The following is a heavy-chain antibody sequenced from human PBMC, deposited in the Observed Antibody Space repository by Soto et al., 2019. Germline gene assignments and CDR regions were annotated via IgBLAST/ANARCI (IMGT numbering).Heavy chain of an antibody. J-gene: IGHJ4*02. Sequence: SETLSLTCTVSGAPIISGGYYWSWIRQHPGKGLEWVGYIYYSGSTYYNPSLKSRVSISVDRSKNQFSVNLSSVTAADTAVYYCARCPNDAETFDYWGQGTLVTVSS. CDR2: IYYSGST. CDR1: GAPIISGGYY. CDR3: ARCPNDAETFDY. V-gene: IGHV4-31*03. D-gene: IGHD1-1*01.